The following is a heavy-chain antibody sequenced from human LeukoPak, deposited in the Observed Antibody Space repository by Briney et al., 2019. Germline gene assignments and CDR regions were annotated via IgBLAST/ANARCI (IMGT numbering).Heavy chain of an antibody. D-gene: IGHD3-10*01. CDR1: GFTFDDYG. V-gene: IGHV3-20*01. J-gene: IGHJ3*02. CDR2: INWNGGST. Sequence: GGSLRLSCAASGFTFDDYGMSWVRQAPGKGLEWVSGINWNGGSTGYADSVKGRFTISRDNAKNSLYLQMNSLRAEDTALYHCARDLQSGGPYDAFDIWGQGTMVTVSS. CDR3: ARDLQSGGPYDAFDI.